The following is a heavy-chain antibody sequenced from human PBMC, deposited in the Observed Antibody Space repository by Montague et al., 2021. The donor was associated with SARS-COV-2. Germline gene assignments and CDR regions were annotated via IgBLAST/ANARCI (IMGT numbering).Heavy chain of an antibody. V-gene: IGHV6-1*01. CDR2: TYYRSKWYN. CDR3: ARTSASSDY. CDR1: GDSVSRNSAA. D-gene: IGHD1-26*01. J-gene: IGHJ4*02. Sequence: CAISGDSVSRNSAAWNWIRQSPSRGLRWLVRTYYRSKWYNDYAVSVKSRITINPDTSKNQISLQLNSVTPEDTAVYYCARTSASSDYWGQGTLVTVSS.